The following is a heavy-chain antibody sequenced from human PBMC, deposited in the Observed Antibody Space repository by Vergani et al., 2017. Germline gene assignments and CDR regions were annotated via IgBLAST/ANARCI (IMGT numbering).Heavy chain of an antibody. D-gene: IGHD3-9*01. J-gene: IGHJ4*02. Sequence: VQLVESGGGVVQPGRSLRLSCAASGFTFSSYAMHWVRQAPGKGLEWVGRIKSKTDGGTTDYAAPVKGRFTISRDDSKNTLYLQMNSLKTEDTAVYYCTTDLALRYFDWDYFDYWGQGTLVTVSS. V-gene: IGHV3-15*01. CDR3: TTDLALRYFDWDYFDY. CDR2: IKSKTDGGTT. CDR1: GFTFSSYA.